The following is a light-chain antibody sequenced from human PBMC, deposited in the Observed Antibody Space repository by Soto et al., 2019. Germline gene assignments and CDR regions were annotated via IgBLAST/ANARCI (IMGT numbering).Light chain of an antibody. CDR2: SAF. CDR1: QSVGIS. CDR3: HQFCSFPRK. Sequence: DIVLTQSPGTLSLSPGERATLSCRASQSVGISLSWYQHKSGQPPRLLLYSAFNSATGIPQRVSGSGAGTDFTLTISRLEPEEFAVYYYHQFCSFPRKFGQGTQVFIK. J-gene: IGKJ1*01. V-gene: IGKV3-20*01.